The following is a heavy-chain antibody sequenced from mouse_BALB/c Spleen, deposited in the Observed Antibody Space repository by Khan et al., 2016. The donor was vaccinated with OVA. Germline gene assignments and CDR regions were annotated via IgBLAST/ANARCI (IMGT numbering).Heavy chain of an antibody. J-gene: IGHJ3*01. D-gene: IGHD4-1*01. CDR1: GFTFSSYS. Sequence: EVMLVESGGDLVKPGGSLKLSCAASGFTFSSYSMSWVRQTPDKRLEWVASISSGGDYTYYPDIVKGRFTISRDNAKNTLYLEMSSLKSEDTAMYYCASHLTGSCAYWGQGTLVTVSA. CDR2: ISSGGDYT. CDR3: ASHLTGSCAY. V-gene: IGHV5-6*01.